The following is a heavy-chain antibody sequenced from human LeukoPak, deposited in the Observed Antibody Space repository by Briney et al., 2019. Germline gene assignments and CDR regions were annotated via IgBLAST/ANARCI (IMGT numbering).Heavy chain of an antibody. D-gene: IGHD2-2*01. J-gene: IGHJ3*02. V-gene: IGHV4-34*01. CDR1: GGXFSGYY. CDR2: INHSGST. Sequence: SQTLSLTCAVYGGXFSGYYCSWIRQPPGKGLEWIGEINHSGSTNYNPSLKSRVTISVDTSKNQFSLKLSSVTAADTAVYYCARGYGNIVVVPAAPRRAFDIWGQGTMVTVSS. CDR3: ARGYGNIVVVPAAPRRAFDI.